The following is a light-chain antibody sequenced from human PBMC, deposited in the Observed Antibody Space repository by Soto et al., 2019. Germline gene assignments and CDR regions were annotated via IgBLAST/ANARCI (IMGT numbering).Light chain of an antibody. CDR2: EVT. V-gene: IGLV2-14*01. CDR1: SSDVGAYIY. CDR3: CSYTSSRTYV. J-gene: IGLJ1*01. Sequence: QSALTQPASVSGSPGQSITISCTGTSSDVGAYIYVSWYQHHPGKAPKVIIYEVTNRPSGVSDRFSGSKSGNTASLTISGLQAEDEADYYCCSYTSSRTYVFRTGTKVTVL.